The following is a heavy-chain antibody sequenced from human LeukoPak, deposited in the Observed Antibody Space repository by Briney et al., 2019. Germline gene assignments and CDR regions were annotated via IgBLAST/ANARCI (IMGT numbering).Heavy chain of an antibody. CDR2: ISYDGSHK. CDR1: GFTFSNYG. CDR3: ARGAYHAYYLDY. J-gene: IGHJ4*02. Sequence: GRSLRLSCAASGFTFSNYGMHWVRQAPGKGLEWVAVISYDGSHKFYADSVKGRFTISRDNSKNTLYLQINSLRAEDTAVYYCARGAYHAYYLDYWGQGSLVTVSS. D-gene: IGHD3-16*01. V-gene: IGHV3-30*03.